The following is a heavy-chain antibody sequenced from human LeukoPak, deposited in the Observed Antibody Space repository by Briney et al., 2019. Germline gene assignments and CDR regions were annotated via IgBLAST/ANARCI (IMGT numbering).Heavy chain of an antibody. J-gene: IGHJ4*02. V-gene: IGHV3-7*01. CDR2: ITQDGSAK. CDR3: ARDARQRSDY. CDR1: GFTFSSYG. Sequence: GGTLRLSCVASGFTFSSYGMSWVRQAPGEGLEWVASITQDGSAKYYEDSVKGRFTISRDNADNSLYLQMNSLRAEDTALYYCARDARQRSDYWGLGTLVTVSS. D-gene: IGHD6-25*01.